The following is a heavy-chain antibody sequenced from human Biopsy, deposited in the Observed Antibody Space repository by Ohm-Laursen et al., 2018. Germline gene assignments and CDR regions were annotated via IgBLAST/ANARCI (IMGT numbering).Heavy chain of an antibody. D-gene: IGHD2-15*01. Sequence: ASVKVSCKTSGYTFSLYHIHWVRQAPGQGLEWMGWIDPDSGRTSFGQNFQGRVAMTSDTSTGTAYLELTRLRSDDTAVYYCARDPYCSGGNCYSPLDHWGQGTLVTVSA. J-gene: IGHJ4*02. V-gene: IGHV1-2*02. CDR2: IDPDSGRT. CDR3: ARDPYCSGGNCYSPLDH. CDR1: GYTFSLYH.